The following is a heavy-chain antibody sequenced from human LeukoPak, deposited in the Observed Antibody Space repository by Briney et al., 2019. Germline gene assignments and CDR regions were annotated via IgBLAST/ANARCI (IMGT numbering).Heavy chain of an antibody. Sequence: SETLSLTCTVSGDSITIYYWSWIRQSPGKGLEWIGYINYIGSTNYNPSLKNRVTISADISKSQFSLRLRSVTAADTAVYFCARGVTAAGSSWGQGTLVTVSS. CDR1: GDSITIYY. V-gene: IGHV4-59*01. D-gene: IGHD6-13*01. J-gene: IGHJ5*02. CDR2: INYIGST. CDR3: ARGVTAAGSS.